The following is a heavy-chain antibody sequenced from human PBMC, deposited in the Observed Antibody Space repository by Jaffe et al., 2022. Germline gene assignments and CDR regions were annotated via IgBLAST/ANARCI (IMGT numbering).Heavy chain of an antibody. V-gene: IGHV1-8*01. J-gene: IGHJ5*02. CDR2: MNPNSGNT. Sequence: QVQLVQSGAEVKKPGASVKVSCKASGYTFTSYDINWVRQATGQGLEWMGWMNPNSGNTGYAQKFQGRVTMTRNTSISTAYMELSSLRSEDTAVYYCARCNTYYDFWSGYYSWFDPWGQGTLVTVSS. CDR3: ARCNTYYDFWSGYYSWFDP. CDR1: GYTFTSYD. D-gene: IGHD3-3*01.